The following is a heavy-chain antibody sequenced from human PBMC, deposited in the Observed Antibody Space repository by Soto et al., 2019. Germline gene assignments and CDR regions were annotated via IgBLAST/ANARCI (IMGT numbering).Heavy chain of an antibody. Sequence: ASVKVSCKASGYTFTSYGISWVRQAPGQGLEWMGWISAYNGNTNYAQKLQGRVTMTTDTSTSTAYMELRSLRSDDTAVYYCAGEPVDYYDSSGPFGYWGQGTLVTVSS. CDR3: AGEPVDYYDSSGPFGY. CDR1: GYTFTSYG. D-gene: IGHD3-22*01. V-gene: IGHV1-18*01. J-gene: IGHJ4*02. CDR2: ISAYNGNT.